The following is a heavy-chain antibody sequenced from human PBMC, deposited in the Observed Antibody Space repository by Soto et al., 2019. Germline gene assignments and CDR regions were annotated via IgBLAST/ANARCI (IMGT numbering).Heavy chain of an antibody. V-gene: IGHV3-23*01. CDR2: ISGSGGNT. CDR1: GFTFSSYA. D-gene: IGHD6-19*01. CDR3: AKDQGAGTSLPGDYYYYYYMDV. Sequence: GGSLRLSCAASGFTFSSYAMSWVRQAPGKGLEWVSAISGSGGNTYYADSVKGRFTISRDNSKNTLYLQMNSLRAEDTAVYYCAKDQGAGTSLPGDYYYYYYMDVWGKGTTVTVSS. J-gene: IGHJ6*03.